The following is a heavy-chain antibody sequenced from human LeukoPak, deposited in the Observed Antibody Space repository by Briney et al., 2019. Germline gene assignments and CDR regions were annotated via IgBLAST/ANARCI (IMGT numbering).Heavy chain of an antibody. CDR2: IDTNTGIP. CDR3: ARDPGSQRVNRLARRGDY. V-gene: IGHV7-4-1*02. D-gene: IGHD1-14*01. CDR1: GYTFTNFA. Sequence: ASVKVSCTASGYTFTNFAMNWVRQAPGQGLEWMGWIDTNTGIPTYAQGFTGRFVFSLDSSVSTVYLQISSLQADDAAVYFCARDPGSQRVNRLARRGDYWGQGTLVTVSS. J-gene: IGHJ4*02.